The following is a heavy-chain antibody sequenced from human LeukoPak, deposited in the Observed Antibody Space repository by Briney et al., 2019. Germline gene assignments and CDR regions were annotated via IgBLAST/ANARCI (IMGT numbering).Heavy chain of an antibody. V-gene: IGHV3-23*01. J-gene: IGHJ3*02. CDR1: GFTFSSNP. D-gene: IGHD4-17*01. Sequence: GGSLRLSCAASGFTFSSNPMSWVRQAPGKGLEWVSAIVPSGGTTSYADSVKGRFTISRDNSKNTLYLQMNSLRAEDTAVYYCAKVLHDYCDYFDAFDIWGQGTMVTVSS. CDR2: IVPSGGTT. CDR3: AKVLHDYCDYFDAFDI.